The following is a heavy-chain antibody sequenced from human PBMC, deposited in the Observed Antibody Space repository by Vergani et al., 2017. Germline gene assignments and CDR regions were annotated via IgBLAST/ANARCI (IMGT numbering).Heavy chain of an antibody. D-gene: IGHD1-7*01. Sequence: QVQLVESGGGLVQPGRSLRLSCAASGFTFSSYGMHWVRQAPGTGLEWVTVISYDGSNKYYADSVQGRFTISRDNAKNTLYLQMNSLRAEDTAVYYFAICLAGTTLAPHDYYYYMDVWGKGTTVTVSS. J-gene: IGHJ6*03. CDR3: AICLAGTTLAPHDYYYYMDV. CDR2: ISYDGSNK. CDR1: GFTFSSYG. V-gene: IGHV3-30*03.